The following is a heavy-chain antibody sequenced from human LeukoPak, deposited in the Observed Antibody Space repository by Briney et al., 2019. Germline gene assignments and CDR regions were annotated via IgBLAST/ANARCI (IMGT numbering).Heavy chain of an antibody. Sequence: GGSLRLSCAVSGFTFSNYDMHWVRQATGKGLEWVSGIDTAGDTYYPGSVKGRFTISREDAKNSLYLQMNSLGAGDTAVYYCARVYCSGGICHFDYWGQGTLVTVSS. V-gene: IGHV3-13*01. CDR3: ARVYCSGGICHFDY. J-gene: IGHJ4*02. CDR1: GFTFSNYD. D-gene: IGHD2-15*01. CDR2: IDTAGDT.